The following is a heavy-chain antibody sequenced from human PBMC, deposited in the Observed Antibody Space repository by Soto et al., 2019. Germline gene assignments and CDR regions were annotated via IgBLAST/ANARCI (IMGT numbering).Heavy chain of an antibody. V-gene: IGHV3-33*01. CDR1: GFTFSSYG. Sequence: GGSLRLSCAASGFTFSSYGMHWVRQAPGKGLEWVAVIWYDGSNKYYADSVKGRFTISRDNSKNTLYLQMNSLRAEDTAVYYWASFNWKKGYYGMDVWGQGATVTVSS. D-gene: IGHD1-20*01. J-gene: IGHJ6*02. CDR2: IWYDGSNK. CDR3: ASFNWKKGYYGMDV.